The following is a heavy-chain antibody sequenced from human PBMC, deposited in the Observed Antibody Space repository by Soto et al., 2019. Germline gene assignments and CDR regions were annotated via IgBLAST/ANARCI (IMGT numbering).Heavy chain of an antibody. CDR2: ISYDGSNK. V-gene: IGHV3-30-3*01. Sequence: QPGGSLRLSCAASGFTFSSYAMHWVRQAPGKGLEWVAVISYDGSNKYYADSVKGRFTISRDNSKNTLYLQMNSLRAEDTAVYYCARDCGVVVIEPYGYFDYWGQGTLVTVSS. J-gene: IGHJ4*02. D-gene: IGHD3-22*01. CDR3: ARDCGVVVIEPYGYFDY. CDR1: GFTFSSYA.